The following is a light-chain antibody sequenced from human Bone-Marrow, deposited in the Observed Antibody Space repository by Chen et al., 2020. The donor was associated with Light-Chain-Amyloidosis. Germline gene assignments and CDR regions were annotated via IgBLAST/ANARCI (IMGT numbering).Light chain of an antibody. CDR2: EVT. J-gene: IGLJ1*01. Sequence: QSALTQPASVSGSPGQSITISCTGTSSDVGGDNHVSWYQQHPDKAPTLMIYEVTNRPSWVPDRFSGSQADNTVSPTISWNKTEDEADYFCSSYTITNTLVIGSGTRVTVL. CDR1: SSDVGGDNH. CDR3: SSYTITNTLV. V-gene: IGLV2-14*01.